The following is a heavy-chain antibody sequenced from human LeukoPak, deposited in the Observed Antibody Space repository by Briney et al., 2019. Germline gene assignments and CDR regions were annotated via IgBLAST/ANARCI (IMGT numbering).Heavy chain of an antibody. J-gene: IGHJ4*02. CDR1: GFTFSSYA. V-gene: IGHV3-23*01. D-gene: IGHD3-10*01. CDR2: IGGSGGNK. CDR3: ARDRDHRFGELFP. Sequence: GGSLRLSCAASGFTFSSYAMSWVRQAPGMGLQWVSAIGGSGGNKYYADSVKGRFSISRDNAKNSLYLQMNSLRAEDTAVYYCARDRDHRFGELFPWGQGTRVTVSS.